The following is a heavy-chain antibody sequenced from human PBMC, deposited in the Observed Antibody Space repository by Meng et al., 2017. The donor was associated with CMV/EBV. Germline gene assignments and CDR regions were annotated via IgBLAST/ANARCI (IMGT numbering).Heavy chain of an antibody. J-gene: IGHJ6*02. CDR1: GFIFDDYA. D-gene: IGHD3-10*01. CDR3: AKDIKKADYYGSGFYGMDV. V-gene: IGHV3-9*01. CDR2: ISWNRGSI. Sequence: SLKISCAASGFIFDDYAMHWVRRAPGEGLEWVSGISWNRGSIGYADSVKGRFTISRDNAKNSLYLQMNSLRAEDTALYYCAKDIKKADYYGSGFYGMDVWGQGTTVTVSS.